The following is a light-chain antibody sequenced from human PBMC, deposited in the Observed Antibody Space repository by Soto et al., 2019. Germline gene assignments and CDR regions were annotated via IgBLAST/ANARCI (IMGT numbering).Light chain of an antibody. V-gene: IGKV3-15*01. CDR2: GAS. Sequence: EIVMTQSPATLSVSPGERATLSCRASQSVSSNLAWYQQKPGQAPRLLIYGASTRATGIPARFSGSGSGTEFTLPISSLQAEDFAVYYCQHYNNWPPLFGGGSKVEIK. CDR1: QSVSSN. J-gene: IGKJ4*01. CDR3: QHYNNWPPL.